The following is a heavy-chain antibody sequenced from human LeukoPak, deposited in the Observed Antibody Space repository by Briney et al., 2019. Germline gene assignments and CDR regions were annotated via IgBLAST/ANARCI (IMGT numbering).Heavy chain of an antibody. Sequence: GGSLRLSCAASGNYWMHWVRQPPGKGLEWVSGISWNSGTIDYADSVRGRFTISRDNAKNSLYLQMDSLRVEDTAFYYCAKDNRRHYTSGPNPDSLHWGQGALVTVSS. D-gene: IGHD6-19*01. CDR2: ISWNSGTI. V-gene: IGHV3-9*01. J-gene: IGHJ4*02. CDR3: AKDNRRHYTSGPNPDSLH. CDR1: GNYW.